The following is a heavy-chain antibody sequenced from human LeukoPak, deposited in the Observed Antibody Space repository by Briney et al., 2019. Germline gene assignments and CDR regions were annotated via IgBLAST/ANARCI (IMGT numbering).Heavy chain of an antibody. CDR1: GGSFSGYY. J-gene: IGHJ4*02. CDR3: AREGGSYDFIPYYFDY. V-gene: IGHV4-34*01. CDR2: INHSGST. Sequence: PSETLSLTCAVYGGSFSGYYWSWIRQPPGKGLEWIGEINHSGSTNYNPSLKSRVTISVDTSKNQFSLKLSSVTAADTAVYYCAREGGSYDFIPYYFDYWGQGTLVTVSS. D-gene: IGHD5-12*01.